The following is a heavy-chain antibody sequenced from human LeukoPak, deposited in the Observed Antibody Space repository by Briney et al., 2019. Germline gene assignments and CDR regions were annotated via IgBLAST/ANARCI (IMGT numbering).Heavy chain of an antibody. CDR2: IIPIFGTA. D-gene: IGHD3-22*01. CDR3: ARENYYDSSGYSYYFDY. CDR1: GGTFSSYA. Sequence: ASVKVSCKASGGTFSSYAISWVRQAPGQGLEWMGGIIPIFGTANYAQKFQGRVTITADESTGTAYMELSSLRSEDTAVYYCARENYYDSSGYSYYFDYWGQGTLVTVSS. J-gene: IGHJ4*02. V-gene: IGHV1-69*13.